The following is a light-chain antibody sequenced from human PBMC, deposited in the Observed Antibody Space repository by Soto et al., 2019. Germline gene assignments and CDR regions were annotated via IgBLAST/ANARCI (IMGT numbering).Light chain of an antibody. Sequence: IQMTQYPSTLSASVGDRVTITCRASQSISSGLAWHQQKPGKAPKLLIYKASSLESGVPSRFSGSGSGTEFTLTISSLQPDDFATYYCQQYNSYPWTFGQGSMVDI. J-gene: IGKJ1*01. V-gene: IGKV1-5*03. CDR1: QSISSG. CDR3: QQYNSYPWT. CDR2: KAS.